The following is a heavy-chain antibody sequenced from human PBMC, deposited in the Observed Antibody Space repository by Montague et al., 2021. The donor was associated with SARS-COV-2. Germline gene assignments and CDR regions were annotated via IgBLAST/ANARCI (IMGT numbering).Heavy chain of an antibody. CDR2: IKQDESKK. CDR1: GFTFSNYC. Sequence: SLRLSCAASGFTFSNYCMSWVRQAPGKGLEWVANIKQDESKKNYVDSVKGRFSIFRDNAKNALYLQMDNLRAEDTAIYYCAKNGGAHGLEVWGQGTSVSVSS. V-gene: IGHV3-7*01. D-gene: IGHD4-23*01. CDR3: AKNGGAHGLEV. J-gene: IGHJ6*02.